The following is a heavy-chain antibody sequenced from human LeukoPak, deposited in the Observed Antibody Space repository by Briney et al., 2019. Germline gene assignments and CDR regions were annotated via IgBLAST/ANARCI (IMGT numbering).Heavy chain of an antibody. CDR2: ISSSSSTI. CDR3: ARGTNDSSGYGVSY. CDR1: GFTFSSYA. J-gene: IGHJ4*02. V-gene: IGHV3-48*01. D-gene: IGHD3-22*01. Sequence: GGSLRLSCAASGFTFSSYAMHWVRQAPGKGLEWVSYISSSSSTIYYADSVKGRFTISRDNAKNSLYLQMNSLRAEDTAVYYCARGTNDSSGYGVSYWGQGTLVTVSS.